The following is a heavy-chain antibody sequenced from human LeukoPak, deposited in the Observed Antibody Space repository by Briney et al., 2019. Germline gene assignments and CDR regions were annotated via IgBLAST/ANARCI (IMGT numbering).Heavy chain of an antibody. CDR2: INHSGST. V-gene: IGHV4-34*01. D-gene: IGHD2-2*01. CDR1: GGSFSGYY. CDR3: ARLARKRYCSSTSCSPFDY. Sequence: PSETLSLTCAVYGGSFSGYYWSWIRRPPGKGLEWIGEINHSGSTNYNPSLKSRVTISVDTSKNQFSLKLSSVTAADTAVYYCARLARKRYCSSTSCSPFDYWGQGTLVTVSS. J-gene: IGHJ4*02.